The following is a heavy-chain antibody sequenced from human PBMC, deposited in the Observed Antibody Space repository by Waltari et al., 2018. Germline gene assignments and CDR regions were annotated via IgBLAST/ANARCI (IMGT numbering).Heavy chain of an antibody. Sequence: EVQLLESGGGLVQPGGSLRLSCAASGFTFNKYDMSWVGQAPRKGLEWVAAISPSGGRALYGDSVQGRFTISRDNSKNTLYLQLNSLRVEDTALYYCVKDRDESEPFCGSDCYWDSWGQGTLVTVSS. J-gene: IGHJ4*02. D-gene: IGHD2-21*01. CDR1: GFTFNKYD. CDR2: ISPSGGRA. V-gene: IGHV3-23*01. CDR3: VKDRDESEPFCGSDCYWDS.